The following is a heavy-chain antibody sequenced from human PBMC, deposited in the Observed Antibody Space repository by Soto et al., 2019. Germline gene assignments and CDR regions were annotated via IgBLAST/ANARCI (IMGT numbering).Heavy chain of an antibody. CDR1: GLTFSSYW. D-gene: IGHD6-6*01. V-gene: IGHV3-7*05. J-gene: IGHJ4*02. Sequence: GGSMRLSCPASGLTFSSYWMSWVRPAPGKGLEWVANIKQDGSEKYYVDSVKGRFTISRDNAKNSLYLQMNSLRAEDTAVYYCAGDPSIAARPFDYWGQGTLVTVSS. CDR3: AGDPSIAARPFDY. CDR2: IKQDGSEK.